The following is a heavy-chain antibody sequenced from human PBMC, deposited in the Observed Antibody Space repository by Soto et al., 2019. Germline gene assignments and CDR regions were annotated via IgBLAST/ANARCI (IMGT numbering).Heavy chain of an antibody. CDR1: GGTFSSYT. Sequence: QVQLVQSGAEVKKPGSSVKVSCKASGGTFSSYTISWVRQAPGQGLEWMGRIIPILGIANYAQKFQGRVTLTADEPTSTDYLEGSGLRSEDTAVYYCARDLGGTGVGVDPWGQGTLVTVSS. CDR3: ARDLGGTGVGVDP. J-gene: IGHJ5*02. D-gene: IGHD3-10*01. CDR2: IIPILGIA. V-gene: IGHV1-69*08.